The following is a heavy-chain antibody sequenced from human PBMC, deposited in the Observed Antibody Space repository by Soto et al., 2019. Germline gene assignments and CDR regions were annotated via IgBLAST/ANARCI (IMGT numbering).Heavy chain of an antibody. CDR1: GYTFTSYG. J-gene: IGHJ3*02. V-gene: IGHV1-18*01. CDR3: ARDGVPPYYYDSGRPDDAFDI. Sequence: GASVKVSCKASGYTFTSYGISWVRQAPGQGLEWMGWISAYNGNTNYAQKLQGRVTMTTDTSTSTAYMELSSLRSEDTAVYYCARDGVPPYYYDSGRPDDAFDIWGQGTMVTVSS. CDR2: ISAYNGNT. D-gene: IGHD3-22*01.